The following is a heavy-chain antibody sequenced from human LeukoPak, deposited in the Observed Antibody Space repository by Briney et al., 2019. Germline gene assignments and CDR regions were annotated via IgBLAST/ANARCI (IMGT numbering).Heavy chain of an antibody. D-gene: IGHD4-17*01. Sequence: ASVKVSCKVSGYTLTELSMHWVRQAPGQGLEWMGGFDPEDGETIYAQKFQGRVTMTEDTSTDTAYMELSSLRSEDTAVYYCATDDGYGDLIGYWGQGTPVTVSS. V-gene: IGHV1-24*01. CDR2: FDPEDGET. CDR3: ATDDGYGDLIGY. CDR1: GYTLTELS. J-gene: IGHJ1*01.